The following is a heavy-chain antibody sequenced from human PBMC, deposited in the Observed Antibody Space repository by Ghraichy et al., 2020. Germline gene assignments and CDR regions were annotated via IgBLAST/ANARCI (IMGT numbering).Heavy chain of an antibody. CDR1: DFTVGSHY. V-gene: IGHV3-53*04. J-gene: IGHJ6*02. D-gene: IGHD3-3*02. CDR3: ARDISPPYGLDV. Sequence: GGSLRLSCEASDFTVGSHYMSWVRQTPGKGLEWVSVISGGGATFYADSVKGRFTISRHNSKNTLYLQLSSLRTDDTAGYYCARDISPPYGLDVWGQGTTVTVSS. CDR2: ISGGGAT.